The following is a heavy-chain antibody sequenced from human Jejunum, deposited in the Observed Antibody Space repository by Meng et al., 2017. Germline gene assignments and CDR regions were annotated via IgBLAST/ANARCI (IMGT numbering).Heavy chain of an antibody. J-gene: IGHJ5*01. CDR3: ARMGGYTYTYWFDP. V-gene: IGHV3-66*02. Sequence: GESLKISCAASGFTVSSYYMSWLRQAPGKGLEWVSVIYTGGATYYADSAKGRFTISRDNSENTLYLQMNSLRAEDTAVYYCARMGGYTYTYWFDPWGQGTLVTVSS. CDR2: IYTGGAT. D-gene: IGHD5-18*01. CDR1: GFTVSSYY.